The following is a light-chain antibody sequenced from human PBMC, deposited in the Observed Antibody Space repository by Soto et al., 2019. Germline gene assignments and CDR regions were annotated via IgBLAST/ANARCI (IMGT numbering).Light chain of an antibody. J-gene: IGKJ1*01. V-gene: IGKV3-20*01. CDR3: QQYGNSRWT. CDR2: GAS. Sequence: EIVLTQSPGTLSLSPGERATLSCRASQSVSSRYFAWYQQKPGQAPRLLISGASTRATGIPDRFSGSGSGKDFTLTISRLEPEDFAVYYCQQYGNSRWTFGQGTKVEIK. CDR1: QSVSSRY.